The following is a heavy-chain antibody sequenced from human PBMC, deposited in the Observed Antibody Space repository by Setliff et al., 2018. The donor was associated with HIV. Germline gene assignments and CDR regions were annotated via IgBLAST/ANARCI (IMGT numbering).Heavy chain of an antibody. CDR2: MNPNSGNT. V-gene: IGHV1-8*02. D-gene: IGHD6-13*01. CDR1: GYTFTSYD. CDR3: ARGSSYSSSWYVFRPQALNYAFDI. J-gene: IGHJ3*02. Sequence: ASVKVSCKAAGYTFTSYDINWVRQATGQGLEWMGWMNPNSGNTGYAQKFQGRVTMTRNTSISTAYMELSSLRSEDTAVYSCARGSSYSSSWYVFRPQALNYAFDIWAQGTMVTVSS.